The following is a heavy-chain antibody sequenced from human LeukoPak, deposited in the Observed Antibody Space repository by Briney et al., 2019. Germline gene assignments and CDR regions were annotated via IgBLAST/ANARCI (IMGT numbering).Heavy chain of an antibody. CDR1: GGSISSSSYY. CDR3: ARVGTTFVSAFDI. Sequence: SETLSLTCTVCGGSISSSSYYWGWIRQPPGKGLEWIGSIYYSGSTYYNPSLKSRVTISVDTSKNQFSLKLSSVTAADTAVYYCARVGTTFVSAFDIWGQGTMVTVSS. V-gene: IGHV4-39*01. J-gene: IGHJ3*02. D-gene: IGHD3-10*02. CDR2: IYYSGST.